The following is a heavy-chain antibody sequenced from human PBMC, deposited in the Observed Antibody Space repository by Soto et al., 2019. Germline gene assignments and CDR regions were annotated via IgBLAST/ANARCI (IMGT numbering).Heavy chain of an antibody. J-gene: IGHJ6*02. CDR3: AREFAGRYYYYYGMDV. CDR2: ISYDGSNK. D-gene: IGHD3-10*01. CDR1: GFTFSSYA. V-gene: IGHV3-30-3*01. Sequence: GGSLRLSCAASGFTFSSYAMHWVRQAPGKGLEWVAVISYDGSNKYYADSVKGRFTISRDNSKNTLYLQMNSLRAEDTAVYYCAREFAGRYYYYYGMDVWGQGTTVTVSS.